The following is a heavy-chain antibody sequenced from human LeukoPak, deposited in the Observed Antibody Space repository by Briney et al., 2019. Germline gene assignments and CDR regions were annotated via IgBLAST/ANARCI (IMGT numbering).Heavy chain of an antibody. J-gene: IGHJ4*02. CDR1: GGSISSYNY. CDR3: ARDNRQYCSSTSCYVFDY. CDR2: IYHTGTT. Sequence: PSETLSLTCVVSGGSISSYNYWSWVRQPPGKGLEWIGEIYHTGTTKYNPSLRSRVTMSVDNSKNQFSLKLSSVTAADTAVYYCARDNRQYCSSTSCYVFDYWGQGSLVIVSS. D-gene: IGHD2-2*01. V-gene: IGHV4-4*02.